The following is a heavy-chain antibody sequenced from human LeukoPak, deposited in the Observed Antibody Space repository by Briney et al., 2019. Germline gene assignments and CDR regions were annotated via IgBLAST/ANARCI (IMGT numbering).Heavy chain of an antibody. J-gene: IGHJ1*01. CDR2: IRYDGGNK. CDR1: GFTFSSYG. D-gene: IGHD3-16*01. V-gene: IGHV3-30*02. CDR3: LYGGYFQH. Sequence: GGSLRLSCAASGFTFSSYGMHWVRQAPGKGLEWVAFIRYDGGNKYYADSVKGQFTISRDNSKNTLYLQMNSLRAEDTAVYFCLYGGYFQHWGQGTLVTVSS.